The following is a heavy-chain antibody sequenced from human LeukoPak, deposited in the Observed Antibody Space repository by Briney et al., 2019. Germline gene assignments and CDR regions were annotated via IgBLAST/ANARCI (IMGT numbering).Heavy chain of an antibody. CDR2: IRYDGSNE. D-gene: IGHD2/OR15-2a*01. CDR3: AMCSTTXXXXYSXXXX. Sequence: GGSLRLSCAASGFTFNNYGMHWVRQAPGKGLEWVAFIRYDGSNEHYAGSVRGRFTISRDNSKNTLYLQMNSLRAEDTAVYYCAMCSTTXXXXYSXXXXWXQGXLVXVSS. J-gene: IGHJ4*02. CDR1: GFTFNNYG. V-gene: IGHV3-30*02.